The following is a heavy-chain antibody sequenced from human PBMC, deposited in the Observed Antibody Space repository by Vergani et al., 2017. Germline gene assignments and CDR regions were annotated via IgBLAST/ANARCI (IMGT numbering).Heavy chain of an antibody. CDR1: GGSISSYY. V-gene: IGHV4-59*01. D-gene: IGHD3-3*01. Sequence: QVQLQESGPGLVKPSQTLSLTCTVSGGSISSYYWSWIRQPPGKGLEWIGYIYYSGSTNYNPSLKSRVTISVDTSKNQFSLKLSSVTAADTAVYYCARAPLGYYYGFDYWGQGTLVTVSS. CDR2: IYYSGST. CDR3: ARAPLGYYYGFDY. J-gene: IGHJ4*02.